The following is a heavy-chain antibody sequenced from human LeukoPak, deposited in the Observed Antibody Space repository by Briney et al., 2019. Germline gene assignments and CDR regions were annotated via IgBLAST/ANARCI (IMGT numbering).Heavy chain of an antibody. CDR3: ARAILSGYPDS. J-gene: IGHJ4*02. V-gene: IGHV4-39*07. Sequence: SETLSLTCTVSGGSISSSSYYWGWIRQPPGKGLEWIGSIYYSGSTYYNPSLKSRVTISVDTSKNQFSLKLSSVTAADTAVYYCARAILSGYPDSWGQGTLVIVFS. CDR1: GGSISSSSYY. CDR2: IYYSGST. D-gene: IGHD3-3*01.